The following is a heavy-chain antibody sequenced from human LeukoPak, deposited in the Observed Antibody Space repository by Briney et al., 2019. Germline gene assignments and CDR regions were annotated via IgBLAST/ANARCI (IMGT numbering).Heavy chain of an antibody. D-gene: IGHD3-10*01. CDR1: GFTFSSYA. Sequence: GGSLRLSCAASGFTFSSYAMSWVRQAPGKGLEWVSVISGSGGRTYYADSVKGRFIISRDNSKNTLYLQMNGLRDEDTAVYYCAKDSFGEWFGESNFDCWGQGTLVTVSS. V-gene: IGHV3-23*01. CDR3: AKDSFGEWFGESNFDC. J-gene: IGHJ4*02. CDR2: ISGSGGRT.